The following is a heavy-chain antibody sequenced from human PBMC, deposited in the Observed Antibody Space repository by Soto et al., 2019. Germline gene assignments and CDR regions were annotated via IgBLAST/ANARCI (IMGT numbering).Heavy chain of an antibody. V-gene: IGHV4-30-4*01. CDR2: IYYSGST. CDR3: ARAPRYCSGGSCYQTIDP. CDR1: GGSISSGDYY. Sequence: PSETLSLTCTVSGGSISSGDYYWSWIRQPPGKGLEWIGYIYYSGSTYYNPSLKSRVTISVDTSKNQFSLKLSSVTAADTAVYYCARAPRYCSGGSCYQTIDPWGQGTLVTVS. J-gene: IGHJ5*02. D-gene: IGHD2-15*01.